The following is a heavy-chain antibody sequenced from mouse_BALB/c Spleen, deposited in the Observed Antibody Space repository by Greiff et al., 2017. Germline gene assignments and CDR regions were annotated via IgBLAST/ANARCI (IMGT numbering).Heavy chain of an antibody. CDR2: ISTYYGDA. D-gene: IGHD2-3*01. CDR1: GYTFTDYA. V-gene: IGHV1S137*01. CDR3: AREDGQRRYFDV. Sequence: QVQLQQSGAELVRPGVSVKISCKGSGYTFTDYAMHWVKQSHAKSLEWIGVISTYYGDASYNQKFKGKATMTVDKSSSTAYMELARLTSEDSAIYYIAREDGQRRYFDVWGAGTTVTVSS. J-gene: IGHJ1*01.